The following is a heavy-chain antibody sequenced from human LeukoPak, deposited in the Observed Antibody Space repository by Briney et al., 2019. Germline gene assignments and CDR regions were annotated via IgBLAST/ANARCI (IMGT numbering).Heavy chain of an antibody. V-gene: IGHV2-70*04. CDR1: GFSLSTSGMR. J-gene: IGHJ4*02. CDR2: IDWDDDK. CDR3: AQMATRGVNPYFDY. D-gene: IGHD3-10*01. Sequence: SGPALVKPTQTLTLTCTFSGFSLSTSGMRVSWIRQPPGKALEWLARIDWDDDKFYSTSLKTRLTISKDTSKNQVVLTMTNMDPVDTATYYCAQMATRGVNPYFDYWGQGTLVTVSS.